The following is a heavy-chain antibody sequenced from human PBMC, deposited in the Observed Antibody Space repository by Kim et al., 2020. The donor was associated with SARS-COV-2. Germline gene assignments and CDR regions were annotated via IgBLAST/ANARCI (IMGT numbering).Heavy chain of an antibody. CDR2: IYYSGST. CDR1: GGSISSYY. D-gene: IGHD1-26*01. Sequence: SETLSPTCTVSGGSISSYYWSWIRQPPGKGLEWIGYIYYSGSTNYNPSLKSRVTISVDTSKNQFSLKLSSVTAADTAVYYCARARRGYSGSYYFDYWGQG. J-gene: IGHJ4*02. V-gene: IGHV4-59*01. CDR3: ARARRGYSGSYYFDY.